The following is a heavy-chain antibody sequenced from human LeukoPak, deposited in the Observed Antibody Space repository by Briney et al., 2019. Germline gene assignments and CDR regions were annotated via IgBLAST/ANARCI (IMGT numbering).Heavy chain of an antibody. J-gene: IGHJ4*02. D-gene: IGHD6-6*01. CDR1: GYSFNTYG. V-gene: IGHV5-51*01. CDR3: ARVDFSSSSFGF. Sequence: ESLKISYKASGYSFNTYGIGWVRQMPGKGLEWMAIIYPGDSDTRYSPSFQGQVTISADKSISTTYLQWSSLKASDTAMFYCARVDFSSSSFGFWGQGTLVTVSS. CDR2: IYPGDSDT.